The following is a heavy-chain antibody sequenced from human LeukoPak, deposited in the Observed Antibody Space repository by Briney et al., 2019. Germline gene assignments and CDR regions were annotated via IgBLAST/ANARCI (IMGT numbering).Heavy chain of an antibody. CDR3: AKDSSSFLAKNFDY. V-gene: IGHV3-9*01. CDR1: GFTFDDYA. D-gene: IGHD6-13*01. CDR2: ISWNSAGI. Sequence: GGSLRLSCAASGFTFDDYAMHWVRQAPGKGLEWVSGISWNSAGIGYADSVKGRFTISRDNAKNSLYLQMNSLRAEDTALYYCAKDSSSFLAKNFDYWGQGTLVTVSS. J-gene: IGHJ4*02.